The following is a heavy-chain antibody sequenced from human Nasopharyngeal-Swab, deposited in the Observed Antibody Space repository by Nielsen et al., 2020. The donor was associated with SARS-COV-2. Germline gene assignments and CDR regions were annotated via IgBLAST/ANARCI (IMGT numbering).Heavy chain of an antibody. Sequence: GGSLRLSCAASGFTFSSYNMNWVRQAPGKGLEWVSSISSSSTYIYYADSVKGRFTTSRDSAKNSLYLQMNSLRAEDTAVYYCARDGLDYDFWSAYFMDVWGQGTTVTVSS. CDR2: ISSSSTYI. CDR1: GFTFSSYN. CDR3: ARDGLDYDFWSAYFMDV. D-gene: IGHD3-3*01. V-gene: IGHV3-21*01. J-gene: IGHJ6*02.